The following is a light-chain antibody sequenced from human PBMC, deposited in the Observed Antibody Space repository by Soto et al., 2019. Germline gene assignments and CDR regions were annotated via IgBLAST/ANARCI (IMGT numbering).Light chain of an antibody. J-gene: IGKJ1*01. CDR1: KSVSSSY. CDR2: GAS. Sequence: EIVLSQSPGTLSLSPAERATLSCRASKSVSSSYLAWYQQKPGQAPRLLIYGASSRATGIPDRFSGSGSGTDFTLTISRLEPEDFAVYYCQQYGSSSWTFGQGTKVDIK. V-gene: IGKV3-20*01. CDR3: QQYGSSSWT.